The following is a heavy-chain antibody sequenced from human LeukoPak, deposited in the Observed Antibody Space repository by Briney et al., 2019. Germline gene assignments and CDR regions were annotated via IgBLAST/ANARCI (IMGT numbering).Heavy chain of an antibody. CDR2: MNPNSGNT. CDR1: GYTFTGYY. CDR3: ARGLRGRIAAAATYYYYMDV. J-gene: IGHJ6*03. D-gene: IGHD6-13*01. V-gene: IGHV1-8*03. Sequence: GASVKVSCKASGYTFTGYYMHWVRQAPGQGLEWMGWMNPNSGNTGYAQKFQGRVTITRNTSISTAYMELSSLRSEDTAVYYCARGLRGRIAAAATYYYYMDVWGKGTTVTVSS.